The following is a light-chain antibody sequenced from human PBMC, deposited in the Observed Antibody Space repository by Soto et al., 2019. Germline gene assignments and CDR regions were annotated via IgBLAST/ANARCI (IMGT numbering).Light chain of an antibody. CDR2: GAS. J-gene: IGKJ1*01. CDR1: QSVSSD. Sequence: EIVMTQSPATLSVAPGERASLSCRASQSVSSDLAWYHQKPGQAPRLLIYGASTRATGIPARFSGSGSGTEFTPTINSLQSEDFAVYYCQQYNNWPRTLGQGTKVDIK. CDR3: QQYNNWPRT. V-gene: IGKV3-15*01.